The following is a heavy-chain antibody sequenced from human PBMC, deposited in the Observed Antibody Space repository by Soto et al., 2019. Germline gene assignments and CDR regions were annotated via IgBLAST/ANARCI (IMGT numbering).Heavy chain of an antibody. CDR3: ASILRSGDYYYYYGMDV. D-gene: IGHD4-17*01. CDR2: VYYSGST. J-gene: IGHJ6*02. Sequence: TLSLTCTFSVGSISIGVYDWSGIRQHRGKGLEWIGYVYYSGSTYYNPCLKSRVTISVDTSKNQFSLKLRSVTAAETAVYYCASILRSGDYYYYYGMDVWGQGTTVTVSS. V-gene: IGHV4-31*03. CDR1: VGSISIGVYD.